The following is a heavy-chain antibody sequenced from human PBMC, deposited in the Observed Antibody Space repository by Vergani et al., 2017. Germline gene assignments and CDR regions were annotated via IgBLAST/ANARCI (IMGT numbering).Heavy chain of an antibody. D-gene: IGHD6-19*01. CDR3: ARLGSGWYYYYMDV. CDR2: IYTSGST. CDR1: GGSISSGSYY. V-gene: IGHV4-61*02. Sequence: QVQLQESGPGLVKPSQTLSLTCTVSGGSISSGSYYWSWIRQPAGKGLEWIGRIYTSGSTNYNPSLKSRVTISVDTSKNQFSLKRSSVTAADTAVYDCARLGSGWYYYYMDVWGKGTTVTVSS. J-gene: IGHJ6*03.